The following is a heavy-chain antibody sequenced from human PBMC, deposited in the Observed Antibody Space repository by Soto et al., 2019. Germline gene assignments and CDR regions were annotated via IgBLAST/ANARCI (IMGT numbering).Heavy chain of an antibody. D-gene: IGHD6-19*01. CDR3: AKGIAVYYYYGMDV. CDR2: ISGSGGST. CDR1: GFTFSSYA. J-gene: IGHJ6*02. V-gene: IGHV3-23*01. Sequence: GSLRLSCAASGFTFSSYAMSWVRQAPGKGLEWVSAISGSGGSTYYADSVKGRFTISRDNSKNTLYLQMNSLRAEDTAVYYCAKGIAVYYYYGMDVWGQGTTVTVSS.